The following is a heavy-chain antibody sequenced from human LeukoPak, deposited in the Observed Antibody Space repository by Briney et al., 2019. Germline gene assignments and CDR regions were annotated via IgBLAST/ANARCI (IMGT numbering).Heavy chain of an antibody. V-gene: IGHV3-66*01. Sequence: GGSLRLSCAASGFTVSSNYMSWVRQAPGKGLEWVSVIYSGGSTYYADSVKGRFTISRDNSKNTLYLQMNSLRAEDTAVYYCARDQLRYYYDSSGLDGMDVWGQGTTVTVSS. CDR2: IYSGGST. J-gene: IGHJ6*02. D-gene: IGHD3-22*01. CDR3: ARDQLRYYYDSSGLDGMDV. CDR1: GFTVSSNY.